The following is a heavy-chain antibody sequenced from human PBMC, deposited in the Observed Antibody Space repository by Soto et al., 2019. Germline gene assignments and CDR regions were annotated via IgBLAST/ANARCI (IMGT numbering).Heavy chain of an antibody. Sequence: EVQLVETGGGLIQPGGSLRLSCAASGFTVSSNYMSWVRQAPGKGLEWVSVIYSGGSTYYADSVKGRFTISRDNSKNTLYLQMSSLRAEDTAVYYCARCSGYYYYYGMDVWGQGTTVTVSS. CDR1: GFTVSSNY. CDR3: ARCSGYYYYYGMDV. D-gene: IGHD2-15*01. V-gene: IGHV3-53*02. J-gene: IGHJ6*02. CDR2: IYSGGST.